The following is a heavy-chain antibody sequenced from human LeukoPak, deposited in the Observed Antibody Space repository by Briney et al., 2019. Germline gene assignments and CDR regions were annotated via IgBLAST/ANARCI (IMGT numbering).Heavy chain of an antibody. CDR1: GFTFDDYA. CDR2: ISWNSGSI. Sequence: GGSLRLSCAASGFTFDDYAMHWVRQAPGKGLEWVSGISWNSGSIGYADSVKGRFTISRDNAKNSLYLQMNSLRAEDTALYYCAKDIFTMVRGVVDYWGQETLVTVSS. CDR3: AKDIFTMVRGVVDY. J-gene: IGHJ4*02. D-gene: IGHD3-10*01. V-gene: IGHV3-9*01.